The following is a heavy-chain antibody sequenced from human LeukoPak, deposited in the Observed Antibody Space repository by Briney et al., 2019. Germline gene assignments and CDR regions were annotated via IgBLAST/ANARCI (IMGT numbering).Heavy chain of an antibody. CDR2: INHSGST. CDR3: ARDAARRGFDY. Sequence: SETLSLTCAVYGGSFSGYYWSWIRQPPGKGLEWIGEINHSGSTNYNPSLKSRVTISVDTSKNQFSLKLSSVTAADTAVYYCARDAARRGFDYWGQGTLVTVSS. J-gene: IGHJ4*02. D-gene: IGHD1-14*01. CDR1: GGSFSGYY. V-gene: IGHV4-34*01.